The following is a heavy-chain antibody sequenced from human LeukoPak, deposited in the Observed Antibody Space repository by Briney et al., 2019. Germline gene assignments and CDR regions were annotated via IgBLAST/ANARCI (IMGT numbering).Heavy chain of an antibody. CDR2: INDYTGDT. D-gene: IGHD3-22*01. V-gene: IGHV4-34*01. CDR3: ARGRIAKIVVVHSFSYGMDV. J-gene: IGHJ6*02. CDR1: GGSFTDYF. Sequence: SETLSLTCTVFGGSFTDYFWTWIRHSPGKGLEWIGEINDYTGDTNYNPSLDSRVSISLEKSKNQFSLELRSVTAADTAVYYCARGRIAKIVVVHSFSYGMDVWGQGTTVTVSS.